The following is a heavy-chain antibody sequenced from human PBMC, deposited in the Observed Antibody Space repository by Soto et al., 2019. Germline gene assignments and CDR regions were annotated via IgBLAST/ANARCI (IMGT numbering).Heavy chain of an antibody. CDR3: VKDGGYGGNDAYYYYGMDV. J-gene: IGHJ6*02. Sequence: GGSLRLSCSASGFTFSSYAMHWVRQAPGKGLEYVSAISSNGGSTYYADSVKGRFTISRDNSKNTLYLQMSSLRAEDTAVYYCVKDGGYGGNDAYYYYGMDVWGQGTTVTVS. CDR1: GFTFSSYA. CDR2: ISSNGGST. D-gene: IGHD4-17*01. V-gene: IGHV3-64D*06.